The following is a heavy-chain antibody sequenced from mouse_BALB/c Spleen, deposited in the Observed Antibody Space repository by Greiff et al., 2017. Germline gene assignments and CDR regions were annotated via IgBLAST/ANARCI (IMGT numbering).Heavy chain of an antibody. Sequence: KESCKASGYTFTSYWMHWVKQRPGQGLEWIGEINPSNGHTNYNEKFKSKATLTVDKSSSTAYMQLSSLTSEDSAVYYCARKIITTVVGGYFDYWGQGTTLTVSS. CDR1: GYTFTSYW. CDR2: INPSNGHT. CDR3: ARKIITTVVGGYFDY. D-gene: IGHD1-1*01. J-gene: IGHJ2*01. V-gene: IGHV1S81*02.